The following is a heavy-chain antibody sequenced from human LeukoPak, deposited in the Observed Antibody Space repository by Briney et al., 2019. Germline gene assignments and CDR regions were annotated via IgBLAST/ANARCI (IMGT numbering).Heavy chain of an antibody. CDR2: ISGSGGST. CDR1: GFTFSSYA. V-gene: IGHV3-23*01. Sequence: GGSLRPSCAASGFTFSSYAMSWVRQAPGKGLEWVSTISGSGGSTYYADSVKGRFTISRDYSKNTLYLQMNSLRAEDTAVYYCAKLNYDSSGYYFDYWGQGTLVTVSS. J-gene: IGHJ4*02. CDR3: AKLNYDSSGYYFDY. D-gene: IGHD3-22*01.